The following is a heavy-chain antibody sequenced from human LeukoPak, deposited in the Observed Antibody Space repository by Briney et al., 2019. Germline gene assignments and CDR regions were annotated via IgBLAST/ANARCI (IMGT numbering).Heavy chain of an antibody. J-gene: IGHJ4*02. D-gene: IGHD1-26*01. CDR2: IYHSGST. V-gene: IGHV4-38-2*02. CDR3: ARGVSSGSYWSHFDY. Sequence: SETLSLTCTVSGYSISSGYYWGWIRQPPGKGLEWIGSIYHSGSTYYNPSLKSRVTISVDTSKNQFSLKLSSVTAADTAVYYCARGVSSGSYWSHFDYWGQGTLVTVSS. CDR1: GYSISSGYY.